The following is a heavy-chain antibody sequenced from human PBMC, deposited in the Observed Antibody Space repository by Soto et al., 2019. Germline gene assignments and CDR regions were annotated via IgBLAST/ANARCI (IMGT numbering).Heavy chain of an antibody. D-gene: IGHD1-1*01. V-gene: IGHV3-30*18. CDR2: ILYDGSNE. CDR1: GFTFSNYG. CDR3: AKSRDAYNFYFYYGMDV. J-gene: IGHJ6*02. Sequence: QVQLVESGGGVVQPGTSLRLSCAASGFTFSNYGMHWVRQTPGKGLEWVALILYDGSNEYYADSVKGRFTISRDNSKTTLYLQVSSLRAEDTAVYYCAKSRDAYNFYFYYGMDVWGQGTSVTVSS.